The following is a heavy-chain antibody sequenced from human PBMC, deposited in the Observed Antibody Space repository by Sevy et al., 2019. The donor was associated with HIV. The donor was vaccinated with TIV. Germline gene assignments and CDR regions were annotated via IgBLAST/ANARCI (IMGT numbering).Heavy chain of an antibody. CDR2: IYTSGRS. D-gene: IGHD2-21*02. CDR1: GGSISSGSYY. CDR3: ARGGGNSFLDAFDI. Sequence: SETLSLTCTVSGGSISSGSYYWSWIRQPAGKGLEWIGRIYTSGRSNYNPSLKSRVTIPVETSKNQFSLKLSSVTAAVTAVDCCARGGGNSFLDAFDIWGQGTMVTVSS. J-gene: IGHJ3*02. V-gene: IGHV4-61*02.